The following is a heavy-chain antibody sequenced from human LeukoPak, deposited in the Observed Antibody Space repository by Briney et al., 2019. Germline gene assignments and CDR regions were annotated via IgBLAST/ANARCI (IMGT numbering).Heavy chain of an antibody. J-gene: IGHJ6*03. CDR1: GYTFTGYY. CDR3: ARTPYCSSTSCYGWANYYYYMDV. D-gene: IGHD2-2*01. CDR2: IIPIFGTA. V-gene: IGHV1-69*06. Sequence: SVKVSCKASGYTFTGYYMHWVRQAPGQGLEWMGGIIPIFGTANYAQKFQGRVTITADKSTSTAYMELSSLRSEDTAVYYCARTPYCSSTSCYGWANYYYYMDVWGKGTTVTVSS.